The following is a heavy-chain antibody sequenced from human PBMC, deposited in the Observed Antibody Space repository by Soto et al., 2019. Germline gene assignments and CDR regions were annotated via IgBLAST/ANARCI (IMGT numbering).Heavy chain of an antibody. Sequence: EVQLVESGGGLVQPGRSLRLSCAASGFTFDDYAMHWVRQAPGKGLGWVSGISWNSGSIGYADSVKGRFTISRDNDKNSLYLQMNSLRDEHTALYCCAKAPRYSSSWYAYFQHWGQGTLVTVSS. J-gene: IGHJ1*01. CDR1: GFTFDDYA. CDR3: AKAPRYSSSWYAYFQH. V-gene: IGHV3-9*01. CDR2: ISWNSGSI. D-gene: IGHD6-13*01.